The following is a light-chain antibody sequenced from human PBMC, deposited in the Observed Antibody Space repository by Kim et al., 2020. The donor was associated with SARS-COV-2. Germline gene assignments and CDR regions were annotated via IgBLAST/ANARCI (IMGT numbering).Light chain of an antibody. CDR3: LQDYNYPLT. CDR1: QGIRND. J-gene: IGKJ4*01. V-gene: IGKV1-6*01. Sequence: ASVGDRVTITCRASQGIRNDLGWYQQKPGKDPKLLIYAASSLQSRVPSRFSGSGSGTDFTLTISSLQPEDFATYYCLQDYNYPLTFGGGTKVDIK. CDR2: AAS.